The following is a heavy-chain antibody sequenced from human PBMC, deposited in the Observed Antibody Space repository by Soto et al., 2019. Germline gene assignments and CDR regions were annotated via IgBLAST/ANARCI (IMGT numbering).Heavy chain of an antibody. CDR1: GYSFTSYW. Sequence: PXESLNISCKGSGYSFTSYWIGWVRQMPGKGLEWMGIIYPGDSDTRYSPSFQGQVTISADKSISTAYLQWSSLKASDTAMYYCARQSIAAAGTFLYYGMDVWGQGTTVTVSS. V-gene: IGHV5-51*01. CDR2: IYPGDSDT. CDR3: ARQSIAAAGTFLYYGMDV. J-gene: IGHJ6*02. D-gene: IGHD6-13*01.